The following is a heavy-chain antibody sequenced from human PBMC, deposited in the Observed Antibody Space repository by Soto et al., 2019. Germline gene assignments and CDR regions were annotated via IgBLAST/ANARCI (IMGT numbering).Heavy chain of an antibody. CDR1: GGPIKTGDYY. Sequence: SETLSLTCNVSGGPIKTGDYYWNWIRQPPGKGLEWIGYVFYSGATNYSPSLKSRAAISMDTSKNQFSLSLTSVTAADTAVYYCARAGFSYGHLLFWGQGIRVT. CDR2: VFYSGAT. CDR3: ARAGFSYGHLLF. D-gene: IGHD3-10*01. J-gene: IGHJ4*02. V-gene: IGHV4-30-4*01.